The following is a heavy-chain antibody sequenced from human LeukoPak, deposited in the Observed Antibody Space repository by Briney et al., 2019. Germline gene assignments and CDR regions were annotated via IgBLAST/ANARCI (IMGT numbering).Heavy chain of an antibody. CDR2: INPSGGST. V-gene: IGHV1-46*01. Sequence: ASVKVSCKASGYTFTSYHMHWVRQAPGQGLEWMGIINPSGGSTSYAQKFQGRVTMTRDMSTSTVYMELSSLRSEDTAVYYCARGPAGDYYDSSYFDYWGQGTLVSVSS. CDR1: GYTFTSYH. D-gene: IGHD3-22*01. CDR3: ARGPAGDYYDSSYFDY. J-gene: IGHJ4*02.